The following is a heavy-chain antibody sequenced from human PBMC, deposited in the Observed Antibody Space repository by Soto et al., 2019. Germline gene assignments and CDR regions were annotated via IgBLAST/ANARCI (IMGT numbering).Heavy chain of an antibody. D-gene: IGHD6-6*01. V-gene: IGHV3-30*18. CDR3: AKVRQLARFGGPDY. Sequence: HPGGSLRLSCAASGFTFSSYGMHWVRQAPGKGLEWVAIISYDGSNKYYADSVKGRFTISRDNSKNTLYLQMNSLRAEDTAVYYCAKVRQLARFGGPDYWGQGTLVTVSS. CDR2: ISYDGSNK. J-gene: IGHJ4*02. CDR1: GFTFSSYG.